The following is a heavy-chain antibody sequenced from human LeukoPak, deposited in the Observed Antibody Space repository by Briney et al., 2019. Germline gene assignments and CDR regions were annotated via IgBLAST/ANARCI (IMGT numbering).Heavy chain of an antibody. CDR1: GGSIARRGFY. CDR3: GRHVSSGWDYYYGLDV. CDR2: IYYPEST. J-gene: IGHJ6*02. Sequence: SETLSLTCRVSGGSIARRGFYWGWIRQPPGKALEWIGSIYYPESTHYNPSLKSRVTISVDTSKKQFTLTLSSVTATDTGVYYCGRHVSSGWDYYYGLDVWGQGTTVTVSS. D-gene: IGHD6-19*01. V-gene: IGHV4-39*01.